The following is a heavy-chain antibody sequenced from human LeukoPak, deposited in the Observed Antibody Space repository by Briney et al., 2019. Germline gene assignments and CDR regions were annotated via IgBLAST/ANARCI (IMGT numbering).Heavy chain of an antibody. CDR2: IIPIFGTA. D-gene: IGHD3-22*01. CDR1: GGTFSSYA. J-gene: IGHJ4*02. Sequence: SVKVSCKASGGTFSSYAISWVRQAPGQGLEWMGGIIPIFGTANYAQKFQGRVTITTDGSTSTAYMELSSLRSEDTAVYYCARGGSDYYDSSGYYSHFDYWGQGTLVTVSS. V-gene: IGHV1-69*05. CDR3: ARGGSDYYDSSGYYSHFDY.